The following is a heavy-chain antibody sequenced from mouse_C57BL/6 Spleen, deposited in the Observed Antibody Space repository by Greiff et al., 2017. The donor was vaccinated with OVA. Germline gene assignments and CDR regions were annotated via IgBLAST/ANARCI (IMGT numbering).Heavy chain of an antibody. J-gene: IGHJ1*03. CDR3: ARANYGYFDV. CDR1: GYTFTSYW. Sequence: QVQLKQPGAELVKPGASVKLSCKASGYTFTSYWMHWVKQRPGQGLEWIGMIHPNSGSTNYNEKFKSKATLTVDKSSSTAYMQLSSLTSEDSAVYYCARANYGYFDVWGTGTTVTVSS. CDR2: IHPNSGST. V-gene: IGHV1-64*01.